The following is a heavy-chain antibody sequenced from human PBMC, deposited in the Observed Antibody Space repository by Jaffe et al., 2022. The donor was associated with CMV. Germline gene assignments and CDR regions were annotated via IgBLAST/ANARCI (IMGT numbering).Heavy chain of an antibody. J-gene: IGHJ6*02. Sequence: EVQLVESGGGLVKPGGSLRLSCAASGFTFSSYSMNWVRQAPGKGLEWVSSISSSSSYIYYADSVKGRFTISRDNAKNSLYLQMNSLRAEDTAVYYCARAWLYNPPLLDYYYYGMDVWGQGTTVTVSS. CDR1: GFTFSSYS. CDR3: ARAWLYNPPLLDYYYYGMDV. D-gene: IGHD3-22*01. V-gene: IGHV3-21*01. CDR2: ISSSSSYI.